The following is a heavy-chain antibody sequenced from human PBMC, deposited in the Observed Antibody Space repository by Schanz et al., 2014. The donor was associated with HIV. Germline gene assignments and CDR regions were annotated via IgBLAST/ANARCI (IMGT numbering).Heavy chain of an antibody. D-gene: IGHD3-10*01. CDR3: ARGSGPYYYYYGMDV. CDR1: GFTFSTYG. Sequence: VQLVESGGRVVQPGRSLRLSCAASGFTFSTYGMHWVRQAPGKGLEWGAVIWNDGINKYYADSVKGRFTISRDNSKNTLYLQMNSLRAEDTAVYYCARGSGPYYYYYGMDVWGQGTTVTVSS. V-gene: IGHV3-33*01. CDR2: IWNDGINK. J-gene: IGHJ6*02.